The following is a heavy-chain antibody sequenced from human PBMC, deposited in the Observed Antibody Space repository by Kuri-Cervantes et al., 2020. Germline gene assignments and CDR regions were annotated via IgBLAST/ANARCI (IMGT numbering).Heavy chain of an antibody. Sequence: GGSLRLSCAASGFTFNSYAMHWVRQAPGKGLEWVAVISYDGSNKYYADSVKGRFTISRDNSKNTLYLQMNSLRAEDTAVYYCAKRVGFVQVVYFDYWGQGTLVTVSS. V-gene: IGHV3-30*01. D-gene: IGHD2-8*02. CDR2: ISYDGSNK. CDR1: GFTFNSYA. J-gene: IGHJ4*02. CDR3: AKRVGFVQVVYFDY.